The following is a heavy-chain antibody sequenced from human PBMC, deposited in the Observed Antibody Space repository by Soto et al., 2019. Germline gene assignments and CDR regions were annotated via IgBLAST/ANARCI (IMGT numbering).Heavy chain of an antibody. CDR3: XXXXXXXSGSYENDY. D-gene: IGHD3-10*01. CDR1: GYTFTSYD. CDR2: MNPNSGNT. V-gene: IGHV1-8*01. Sequence: QVQLVQSGAEVKKPGASVKVSCKASGYTFTSYDINWVRQATGQGLEWMGWMNPNSGNTGYAQKFQGRVTMTRNTSISTAXXXXXXXXXXXXXXXXXXXXXXXXSGSYENDYWGQGTLVTVSS. J-gene: IGHJ4*02.